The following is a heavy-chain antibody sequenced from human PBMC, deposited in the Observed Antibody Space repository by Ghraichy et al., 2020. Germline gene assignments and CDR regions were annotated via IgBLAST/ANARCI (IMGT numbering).Heavy chain of an antibody. CDR1: GDSVSNRKFY. CDR2: TSYRGAT. J-gene: IGHJ1*01. V-gene: IGHV4-39*02. D-gene: IGHD6-13*01. CDR3: ARRLAAAGGGNEYFQE. Sequence: SETLSLTCSVSGDSVSNRKFYWAWIRQAPGKGLEWFGSTSYRGATYYNPSLESRVVVSVDTSKNTFSLKMNYVTATDTAVYYCARRLAAAGGGNEYFQEWGQGALVIVSS.